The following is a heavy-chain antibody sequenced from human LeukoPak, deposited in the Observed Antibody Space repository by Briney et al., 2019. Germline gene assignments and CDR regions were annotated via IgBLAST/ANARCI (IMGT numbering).Heavy chain of an antibody. CDR2: IWYDGSKK. J-gene: IGHJ5*02. D-gene: IGHD3-22*01. CDR3: ARVLSGSWDWFDP. V-gene: IGHV3-33*01. CDR1: GYTFRRNG. Sequence: GGSLRLSCAASGYTFRRNGMHWVRQAPGKGLEWVAVIWYDGSKKYYGDSVRGRFTISRDNAKNTVYLQMNSLRAEDTAVYYCARVLSGSWDWFDPWGQGTLVTVSS.